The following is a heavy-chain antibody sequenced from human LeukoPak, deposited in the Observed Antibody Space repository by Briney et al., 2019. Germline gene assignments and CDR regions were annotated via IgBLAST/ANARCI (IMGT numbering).Heavy chain of an antibody. CDR2: IIPIFGTA. J-gene: IGHJ3*02. Sequence: SVKVSCKAPGGTFSSYAISWVRQAPGQGLEWMGGIIPIFGTANYAQKFQGRVTITTDESTSTAYMELSSLRSEDTAVYYCAREEYSSSGSAFDIWGQGTMVTVSS. CDR1: GGTFSSYA. V-gene: IGHV1-69*05. CDR3: AREEYSSSGSAFDI. D-gene: IGHD6-6*01.